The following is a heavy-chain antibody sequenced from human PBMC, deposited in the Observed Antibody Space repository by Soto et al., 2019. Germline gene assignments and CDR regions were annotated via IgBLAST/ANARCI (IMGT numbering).Heavy chain of an antibody. Sequence: GGSLRLSCAASGFTFSSYWMSWVRQAPGKGLEWVANIKQDGSEKYYVDSVKGRFTISRDNAKNSLYLQMNSLRAEDTAVYYCARGIAAAGTFYGAVAEYFQHWGQGTLVTVSS. CDR3: ARGIAAAGTFYGAVAEYFQH. D-gene: IGHD6-13*01. J-gene: IGHJ1*01. CDR1: GFTFSSYW. CDR2: IKQDGSEK. V-gene: IGHV3-7*05.